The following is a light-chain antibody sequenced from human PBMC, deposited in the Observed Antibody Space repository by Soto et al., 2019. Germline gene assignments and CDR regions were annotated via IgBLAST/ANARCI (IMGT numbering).Light chain of an antibody. CDR3: QQTFTMGT. V-gene: IGKV1-39*01. CDR1: QTISTY. CDR2: RAS. J-gene: IGKJ1*01. Sequence: IRMTQSPSSLSASVGDRVTITCRTSQTISTYLSWYLQKPGTATKLLIYRASTLQGGVPSRFSGSGSGSEFSLTISGLQLEDFGTYFCQQTFTMGTFGPGTEVQIK.